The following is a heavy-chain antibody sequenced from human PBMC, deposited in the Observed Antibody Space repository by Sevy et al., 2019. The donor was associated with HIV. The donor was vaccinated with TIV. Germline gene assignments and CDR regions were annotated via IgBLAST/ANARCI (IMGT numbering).Heavy chain of an antibody. CDR1: GFTFSDYY. D-gene: IGHD5-18*01. V-gene: IGHV3-11*01. CDR3: ARDRIQLGYYYYGMDV. Sequence: GGSLRLSCAASGFTFSDYYMSWIRQAPGKGLEWVSYISSSGSTIYYADSVKGRFTISRDNAKNSLYLQMNSLRAEDTAVYYCARDRIQLGYYYYGMDVWGQGTLVTVSS. J-gene: IGHJ6*02. CDR2: ISSSGSTI.